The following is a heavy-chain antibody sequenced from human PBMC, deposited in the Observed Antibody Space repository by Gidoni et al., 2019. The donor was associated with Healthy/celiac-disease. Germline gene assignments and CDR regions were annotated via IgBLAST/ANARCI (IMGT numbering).Heavy chain of an antibody. CDR2: IYYSGST. V-gene: IGHV4-39*01. D-gene: IGHD3-10*01. CDR3: ARHAGLDWYFDL. Sequence: QLQLQESGPGLVKPSETLSLTCTVSCGSVSSSSYYWGWIRQPPGKGLEWIGSIYYSGSTYYNPSLKSRVTISVDTSKNQFSLKLSSVTAADTAVYYCARHAGLDWYFDLWGRGTLVTVSS. CDR1: CGSVSSSSYY. J-gene: IGHJ2*01.